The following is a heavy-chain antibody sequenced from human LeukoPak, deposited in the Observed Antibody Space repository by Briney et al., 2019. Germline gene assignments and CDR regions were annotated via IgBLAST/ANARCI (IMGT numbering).Heavy chain of an antibody. Sequence: GGSLRLSCAASGFTFSSYAMHWVRQAPGKGLEWVAVISYDGSNKYYADSVKGRFTISRDNSKNTLYLQMNSLRAEDTAVYYCARDMSYYGSGSFNYWGQGTLVTVSS. V-gene: IGHV3-30*04. J-gene: IGHJ4*02. CDR3: ARDMSYYGSGSFNY. CDR1: GFTFSSYA. D-gene: IGHD3-10*01. CDR2: ISYDGSNK.